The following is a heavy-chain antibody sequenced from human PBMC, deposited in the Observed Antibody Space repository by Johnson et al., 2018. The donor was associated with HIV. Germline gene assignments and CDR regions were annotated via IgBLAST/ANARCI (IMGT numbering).Heavy chain of an antibody. D-gene: IGHD3-3*01. CDR1: GFSFSSYD. V-gene: IGHV3-64*01. Sequence: VQLVESGGGLVQPGGSLRLSCTASGFSFSSYDMHWVRQAPGKGLQYVSGISSNGSSTYYANSVKVRFTISRDNSKNTLFLQMGSLRPEDMAVYYCARGGVQFLEWLFTDQYGFDIWGQGTMVTVSS. CDR3: ARGGVQFLEWLFTDQYGFDI. CDR2: ISSNGSST. J-gene: IGHJ3*02.